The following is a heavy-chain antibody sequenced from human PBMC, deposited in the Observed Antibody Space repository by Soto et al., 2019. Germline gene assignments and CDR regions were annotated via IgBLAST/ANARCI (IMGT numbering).Heavy chain of an antibody. CDR3: ARVVWGRSPEAYFDY. D-gene: IGHD1-26*01. Sequence: PSGTLSLTCAVSGGPISSGGYSWSWIRQPPGKGLEWIGYIYHSGSTYYNPSLKSRVTISVDRSKNQFSLKLSSVTAADTAVYYCARVVWGRSPEAYFDYWGQGTLVTVSS. V-gene: IGHV4-30-2*01. CDR1: GGPISSGGYS. CDR2: IYHSGST. J-gene: IGHJ4*02.